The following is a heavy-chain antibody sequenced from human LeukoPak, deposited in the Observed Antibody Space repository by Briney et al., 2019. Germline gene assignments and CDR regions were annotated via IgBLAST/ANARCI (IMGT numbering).Heavy chain of an antibody. D-gene: IGHD6-19*01. J-gene: IGHJ4*02. CDR2: IYYSEST. CDR3: ARVAVTGAARLDY. Sequence: SETLSLTCTVSGGSISSGGYYWSWIRQHPGKGLEWIGDIYYSESTNYNPSLKSRVTMSLDKSKNQLSLNLKFVTAADTALYYCARVAVTGAARLDYWGQGTLVTVSS. V-gene: IGHV4-39*07. CDR1: GGSISSGGYY.